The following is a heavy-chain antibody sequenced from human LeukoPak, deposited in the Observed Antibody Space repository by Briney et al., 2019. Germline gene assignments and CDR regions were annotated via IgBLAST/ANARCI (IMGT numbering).Heavy chain of an antibody. CDR3: ARAPYGDYYPYFDY. D-gene: IGHD4-17*01. V-gene: IGHV4-59*01. Sequence: PSETLSLTCTVSGGSISSYYWSWIRQPPGKGLEWIGYIYYGGSTNYNPSLKSRVTISVDTSKNQFSLKLSSVTAADTAVYYCARAPYGDYYPYFDYWGQGTLVTVSS. CDR1: GGSISSYY. CDR2: IYYGGST. J-gene: IGHJ4*02.